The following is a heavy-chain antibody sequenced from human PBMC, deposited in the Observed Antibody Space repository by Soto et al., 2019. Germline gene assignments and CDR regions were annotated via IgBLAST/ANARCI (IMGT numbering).Heavy chain of an antibody. CDR2: IYYSGST. D-gene: IGHD6-6*01. Sequence: QVQLQESGPGLVKPSETLSLTCTVSGGSISSYYWSWIRQPPGKGLEWIGYIYYSGSTNYNPSVKSRVTISVDTSKNQFSLKLSSVTAADTAVYYCARHIMPTNQQLVFDYWGQGTLVTVSS. J-gene: IGHJ4*02. V-gene: IGHV4-59*08. CDR3: ARHIMPTNQQLVFDY. CDR1: GGSISSYY.